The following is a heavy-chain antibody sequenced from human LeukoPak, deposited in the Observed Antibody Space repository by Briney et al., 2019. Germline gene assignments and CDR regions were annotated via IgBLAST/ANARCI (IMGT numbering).Heavy chain of an antibody. CDR2: IYYSGST. D-gene: IGHD3-10*01. V-gene: IGHV4-31*03. Sequence: PQTLSFTCTVSGGSISSGGYYWSWIRQHPGKGLEWIGYIYYSGSTYYNPSLKSRVTISVDTSKNQFSLKLSSVTAADTAVYYCARGGRVPFDPWGQGTLVTVSS. CDR1: GGSISSGGYY. CDR3: ARGGRVPFDP. J-gene: IGHJ5*02.